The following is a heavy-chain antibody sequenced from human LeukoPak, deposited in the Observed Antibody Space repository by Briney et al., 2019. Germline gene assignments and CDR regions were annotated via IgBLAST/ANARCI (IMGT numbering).Heavy chain of an antibody. CDR2: MNPNSGNT. D-gene: IGHD6-13*01. V-gene: IGHV1-8*01. Sequence: ASVKVSCKASGYTFTSFDVNWVRQATGQGLEWMGWMNPNSGNTGYAQKFQGRVTITRNTSISTAYMELSSLRSEDTAVYYCARVPYSSINKWFDPWGQGTLVTVSS. J-gene: IGHJ5*02. CDR1: GYTFTSFD. CDR3: ARVPYSSINKWFDP.